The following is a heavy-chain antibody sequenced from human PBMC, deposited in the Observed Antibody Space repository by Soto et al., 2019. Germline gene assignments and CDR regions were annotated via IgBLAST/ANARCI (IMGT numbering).Heavy chain of an antibody. V-gene: IGHV4-38-2*01. D-gene: IGHD6-13*01. CDR1: GYSISSGYS. J-gene: IGHJ4*02. CDR3: ARRKTTTWYVGY. CDR2: IHQSGST. Sequence: PSETLSLTCAVSGYSISSGYSWGWSRQPPGKGLEWIGSIHQSGSTYYNPSLKSRVTISVDTSKNQFSLKLSSVTAADTAVYYCARRKTTTWYVGYWGQGALVTVSS.